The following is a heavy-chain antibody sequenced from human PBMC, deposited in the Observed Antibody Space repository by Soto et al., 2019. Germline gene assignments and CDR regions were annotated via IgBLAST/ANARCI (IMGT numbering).Heavy chain of an antibody. CDR2: INPSGGST. CDR3: AKDHDEDFGYDLDYFHY. J-gene: IGHJ4*02. Sequence: ALVKVSCKASGYTFTSYYMHWVRQAPGQGLEWMGIINPSGGSTSYAQKFQGRVTMTRDTSTSTVYMELSSLRSEDTALYYCAKDHDEDFGYDLDYFHYWGRGTLVTVSS. V-gene: IGHV1-46*01. CDR1: GYTFTSYY. D-gene: IGHD5-12*01.